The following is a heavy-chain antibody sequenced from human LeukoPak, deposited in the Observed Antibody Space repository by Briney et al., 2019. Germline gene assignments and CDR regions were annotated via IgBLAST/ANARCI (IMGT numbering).Heavy chain of an antibody. CDR2: IKQDGTEK. CDR1: GFTFSDYW. J-gene: IGHJ4*02. D-gene: IGHD4-17*01. Sequence: GGSLRLSCAASGFTFSDYWMSWVRQAPGKGLEWVANIKQDGTEKYYVDSVKGRFTISRDNAKNSLYLQMNSLRAEDTAVYYCAIDSECGLLRSYYCGQGTLVTVSS. CDR3: AIDSECGLLRSYY. V-gene: IGHV3-7*05.